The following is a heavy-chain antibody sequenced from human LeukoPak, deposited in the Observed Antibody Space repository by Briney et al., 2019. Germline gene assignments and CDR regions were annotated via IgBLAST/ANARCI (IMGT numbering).Heavy chain of an antibody. V-gene: IGHV3-66*01. Sequence: GGSLRLSCAASGFTVSSNYMSWVRQAPGKGLEWVSIIYSGGSTYYAESVKGRFTISRDNSKNTLYLQMNSLRAEDTAVYYCARDPATTVTTYAYWGQGTLVTVSS. CDR2: IYSGGST. J-gene: IGHJ4*02. CDR1: GFTVSSNY. D-gene: IGHD4-17*01. CDR3: ARDPATTVTTYAY.